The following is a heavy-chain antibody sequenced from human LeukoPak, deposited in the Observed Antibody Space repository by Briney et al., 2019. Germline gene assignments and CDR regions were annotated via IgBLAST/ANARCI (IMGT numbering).Heavy chain of an antibody. CDR2: IYSGGST. CDR3: ARGPPLFGEHYYYGMDV. CDR1: GFTVSSNY. Sequence: GGSLRLSCAASGFTVSSNYMSWVRQAPGKGLEWVSVIYSGGSTYYADSVKGRFTISRDNSKNTLYLQMNSLRAEDTAVYYCARGPPLFGEHYYYGMDVWGQGTTVTVSS. V-gene: IGHV3-66*02. J-gene: IGHJ6*02. D-gene: IGHD3-10*01.